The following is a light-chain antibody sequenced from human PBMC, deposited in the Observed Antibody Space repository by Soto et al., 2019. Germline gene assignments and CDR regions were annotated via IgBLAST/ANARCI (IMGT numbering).Light chain of an antibody. CDR2: KAS. CDR1: QSISVW. J-gene: IGKJ1*01. Sequence: DIQMTQCPSTLSASVGDGVTITCRASQSISVWLAWYQQKAGKAPNLLIYKASRLESGVPSRFSGSGSETEFTLTISGLQPGDSATYYCQQYNSYSPTFGQGTKVDIK. CDR3: QQYNSYSPT. V-gene: IGKV1-5*03.